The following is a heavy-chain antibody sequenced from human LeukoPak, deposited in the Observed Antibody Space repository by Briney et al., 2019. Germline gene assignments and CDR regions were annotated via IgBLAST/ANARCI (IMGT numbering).Heavy chain of an antibody. J-gene: IGHJ5*02. D-gene: IGHD2-2*01. CDR1: GYTFTSYD. CDR2: MNPNSGNT. V-gene: IGHV1-8*03. CDR3: ARGRVVVPAAFFNWFDA. Sequence: ASVKVSCKASGYTFTSYDINWVRQATGQGLEWMGWMNPNSGNTGYAQKFQGRVTISADKSTNTAYMELSSLRSEDTAVYYCARGRVVVPAAFFNWFDAWGQGTLVTVSS.